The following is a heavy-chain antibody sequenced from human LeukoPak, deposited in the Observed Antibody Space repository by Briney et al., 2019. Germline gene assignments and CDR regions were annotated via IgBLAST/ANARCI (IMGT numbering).Heavy chain of an antibody. V-gene: IGHV3-23*01. CDR2: ISGSGGST. Sequence: GGSLRLSCAASGLTFSSYAMSWVRQAPGKGLEWVSAISGSGGSTYYADSVKGRFTISRDNSKNTLYLQMNSLRAEDTAVYYCAKCHYYYDSSGYYYFDYWGQGTLVTVSS. CDR3: AKCHYYYDSSGYYYFDY. J-gene: IGHJ4*02. D-gene: IGHD3-22*01. CDR1: GLTFSSYA.